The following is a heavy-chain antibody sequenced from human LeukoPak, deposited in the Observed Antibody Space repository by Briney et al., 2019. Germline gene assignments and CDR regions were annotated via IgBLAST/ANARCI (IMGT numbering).Heavy chain of an antibody. V-gene: IGHV4-39*07. CDR3: ARAYYYGSGSYGLDY. J-gene: IGHJ4*02. Sequence: SETLSLTCTVSGGSISSSSYYWGWIRQPPGKGLEWIGSIYYSGSTYYNPSLKSRVTISVDTSKNQFSLKLSSVTAADTAVYYCARAYYYGSGSYGLDYWGQGTLVTVSS. D-gene: IGHD3-10*01. CDR2: IYYSGST. CDR1: GGSISSSSYY.